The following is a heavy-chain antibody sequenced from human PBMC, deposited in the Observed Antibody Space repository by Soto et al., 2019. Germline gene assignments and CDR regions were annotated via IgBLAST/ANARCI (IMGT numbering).Heavy chain of an antibody. D-gene: IGHD6-13*01. V-gene: IGHV4-28*03. CDR1: GDSISSCSG. CDR3: ARERPDGSSLDP. J-gene: IGHJ5*02. CDR2: IYFSGST. Sequence: SQKLSLSCAVSGDSISSCSGWGCIRQPPGKGLEWIGYIYFSGSTYYNPSLKSRVTMSVDTSKNQFSLKLSSVTAVDTAVYYCARERPDGSSLDPWGQGTLVTVS.